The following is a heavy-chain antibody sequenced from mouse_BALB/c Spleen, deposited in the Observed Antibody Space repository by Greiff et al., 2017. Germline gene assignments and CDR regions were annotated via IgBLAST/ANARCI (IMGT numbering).Heavy chain of an antibody. CDR3: TRPYDYDGRLLYAMDY. D-gene: IGHD2-4*01. V-gene: IGHV1S127*01. CDR2: IDPSDSYT. CDR1: GYTFTSYW. Sequence: VQLQQPGAELVKPGASVKMSCKASGYTFTSYWMHWVKQRPGQGLEWIGVIDPSDSYTSYNQKFKGKATLTVDTSSSTAYMQLRSLTSEDSAVYYCTRPYDYDGRLLYAMDYWGQGTSVTVSS. J-gene: IGHJ4*01.